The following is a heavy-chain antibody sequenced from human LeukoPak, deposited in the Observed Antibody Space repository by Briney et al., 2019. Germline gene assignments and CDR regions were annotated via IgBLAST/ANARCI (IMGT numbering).Heavy chain of an antibody. D-gene: IGHD3-22*01. Sequence: PGGSLRLSCAASGFTFSSYSMNWVRQAPGKGLEWVSSISSSSSYIYYADSVKGRFTISRDNAKNSLYLQMNSLRAEDTAVYYCARDGAPYYESSAWFDPWGQGTLVTVSS. CDR3: ARDGAPYYESSAWFDP. V-gene: IGHV3-21*04. CDR1: GFTFSSYS. J-gene: IGHJ5*02. CDR2: ISSSSSYI.